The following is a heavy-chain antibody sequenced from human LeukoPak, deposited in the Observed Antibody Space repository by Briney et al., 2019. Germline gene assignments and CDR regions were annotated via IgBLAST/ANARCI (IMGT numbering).Heavy chain of an antibody. CDR1: GFTFSSYG. V-gene: IGHV3-30*02. J-gene: IGHJ3*02. D-gene: IGHD5-18*01. CDR2: IRYDGSNK. CDR3: ARDPDTAMGSDAFDI. Sequence: GGSLRLSCAASGFTFSSYGMHWVRQAPGKGLEWVAFIRYDGSNKYYADSVKGRFTISRDNSKNTLYLHVNSLRPEDTAVYYCARDPDTAMGSDAFDIWGQGTMVTVSS.